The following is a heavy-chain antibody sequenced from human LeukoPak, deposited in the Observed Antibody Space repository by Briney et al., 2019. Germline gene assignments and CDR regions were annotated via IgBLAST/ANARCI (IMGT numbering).Heavy chain of an antibody. D-gene: IGHD2-2*01. CDR1: GYTFTGYY. CDR3: ARGPGEIVVVPY. J-gene: IGHJ4*02. Sequence: ASVKVSCKASGYTFTGYYMHWVRQAPGQGLEWMGWINPNSGGTNYAQRFQGRVTMTRDTSISTAYMELSRLRSDDTAVYYCARGPGEIVVVPYWGQGTLVTVSS. CDR2: INPNSGGT. V-gene: IGHV1-2*02.